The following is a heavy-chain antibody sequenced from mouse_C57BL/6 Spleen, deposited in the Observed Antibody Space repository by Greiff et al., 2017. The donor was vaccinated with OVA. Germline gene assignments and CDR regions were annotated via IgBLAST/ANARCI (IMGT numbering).Heavy chain of an antibody. D-gene: IGHD1-1*01. CDR3: ATITTVVATPYWYFDV. CDR2: IYPRSGNT. Sequence: VQLQQSGAELARPGASVKLSCKASGYTFTSYGISWVKQRTGQGLEWIGEIYPRSGNTYYNEKFKGKATLTADKSSSTAYMELRSLTSEDSAVYFCATITTVVATPYWYFDVWGTGTTVTVSS. J-gene: IGHJ1*03. V-gene: IGHV1-81*01. CDR1: GYTFTSYG.